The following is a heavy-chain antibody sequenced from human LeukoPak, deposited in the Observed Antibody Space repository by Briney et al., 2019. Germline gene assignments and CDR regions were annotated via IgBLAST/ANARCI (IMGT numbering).Heavy chain of an antibody. CDR2: INHSGST. CDR1: GGSFSGYY. V-gene: IGHV4-34*01. J-gene: IGHJ4*02. CDR3: ARGEKYYYDSSGYYYFDY. Sequence: SETLSLTCAVYGGSFSGYYWSWIRQPPGKGLEWIGEINHSGSTNYNPSLKSRVTISVDTYKNQFSLKLSSVTAADTAVYYCARGEKYYYDSSGYYYFDYWGQGTLVTVSS. D-gene: IGHD3-22*01.